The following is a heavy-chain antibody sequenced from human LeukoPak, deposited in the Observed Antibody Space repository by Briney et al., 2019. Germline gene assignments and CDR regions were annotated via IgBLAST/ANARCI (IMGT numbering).Heavy chain of an antibody. Sequence: GGSLRLSCAASGLTFSSYWMSWVRQAPGKGLEWVANIKQDGSEKYYVDSVKGRFTISRDNAKSSLYLQMNSLRAEDTAVYYCARDGTEVSDYWGQGTLVTVSS. J-gene: IGHJ4*02. CDR1: GLTFSSYW. CDR3: ARDGTEVSDY. D-gene: IGHD1-1*01. CDR2: IKQDGSEK. V-gene: IGHV3-7*01.